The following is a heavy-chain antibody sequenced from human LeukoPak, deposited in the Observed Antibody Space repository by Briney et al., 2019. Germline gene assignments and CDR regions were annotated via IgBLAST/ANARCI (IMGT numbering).Heavy chain of an antibody. CDR2: INPNSGGT. D-gene: IGHD4-17*01. V-gene: IGHV1-2*04. CDR1: GYTFTSYY. Sequence: ASVKVSCKASGYTFTSYYMHWVRQAPGQGLEWMGWINPNSGGTNYAQKFQGWVTMTRDTSISTAYMELSRLRSDDTAVYYCARASIDYGDYVFDYWGQGTLVTVSS. CDR3: ARASIDYGDYVFDY. J-gene: IGHJ4*02.